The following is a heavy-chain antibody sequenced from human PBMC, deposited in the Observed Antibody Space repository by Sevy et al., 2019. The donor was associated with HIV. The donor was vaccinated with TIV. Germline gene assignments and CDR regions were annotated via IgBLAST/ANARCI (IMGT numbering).Heavy chain of an antibody. J-gene: IGHJ4*02. CDR1: GGSISSSSYY. D-gene: IGHD3-3*01. V-gene: IGHV4-39*01. Sequence: SETLSLTCTVSGGSISSSSYYWGWIRQPPGKGLEWIGSIYYSGSTYYNPSLKSRVTISVDTSKNQFSLKLSSVTAADTAVYYCARVNDFWGGYSKTYYFDYWGQGTLVTVSS. CDR3: ARVNDFWGGYSKTYYFDY. CDR2: IYYSGST.